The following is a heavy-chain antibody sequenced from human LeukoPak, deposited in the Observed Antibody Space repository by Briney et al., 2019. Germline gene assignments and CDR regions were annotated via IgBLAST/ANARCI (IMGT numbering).Heavy chain of an antibody. CDR3: ARHEIRLLWFGELSNWFDP. V-gene: IGHV4-34*01. D-gene: IGHD3-10*01. J-gene: IGHJ5*02. Sequence: SETLSLTCGVYGGSFSGYYWSWIRQSPEQGLEWIGEINHSGSTKYKSSLKNRVTMSIDTSKNQFSLKLSSVTAADTAVYYCARHEIRLLWFGELSNWFDPWGQGTLVTVSS. CDR2: INHSGST. CDR1: GGSFSGYY.